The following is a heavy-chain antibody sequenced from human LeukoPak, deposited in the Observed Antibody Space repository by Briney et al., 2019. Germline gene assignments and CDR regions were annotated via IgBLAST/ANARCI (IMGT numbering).Heavy chain of an antibody. CDR1: GGSISSSSYS. V-gene: IGHV4-39*07. D-gene: IGHD3-3*01. CDR3: ARGPSITIFGVVMYTWFDP. CDR2: IDYSGGT. Sequence: ASETLSLTCTVSGGSISSSSYSWGWIRQPPGKGLEWIGSIDYSGGTYFSPSLRSRVTLSVDTSKNQFSLNLISVTAADTAVYYCARGPSITIFGVVMYTWFDPWGQGTPVTVSS. J-gene: IGHJ5*02.